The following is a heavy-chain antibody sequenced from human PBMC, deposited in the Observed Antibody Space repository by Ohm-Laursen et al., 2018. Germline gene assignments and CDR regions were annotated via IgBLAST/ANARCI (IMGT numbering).Heavy chain of an antibody. CDR1: GFTFSSYS. CDR3: AREPWGGYRHFDY. V-gene: IGHV3-21*04. D-gene: IGHD6-13*01. J-gene: IGHJ4*02. Sequence: SLRLSCAASGFTFSSYSMNWVRQAPGKGLEWVSSISSSSSYIYYADSVKGRFTISRDNAKNSLHLQMNSLRGEDTAVYYCAREPWGGYRHFDYWGQGTLVTVSS. CDR2: ISSSSSYI.